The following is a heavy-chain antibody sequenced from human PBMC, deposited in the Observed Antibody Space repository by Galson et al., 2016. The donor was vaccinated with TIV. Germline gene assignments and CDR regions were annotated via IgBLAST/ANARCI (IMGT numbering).Heavy chain of an antibody. Sequence: SLRLSCAASGFTLSDYAMNWVRQAPGKGLEWLSYISSSSGTIYYAKSVKGRLTISRDNAKKSLYLEMSSLRADDTALYYCARVSRPNGDDVCDSWGQGTLVIGSS. CDR3: ARVSRPNGDDVCDS. CDR1: GFTLSDYA. J-gene: IGHJ4*02. V-gene: IGHV3-48*04. CDR2: ISSSSGTI. D-gene: IGHD2-21*02.